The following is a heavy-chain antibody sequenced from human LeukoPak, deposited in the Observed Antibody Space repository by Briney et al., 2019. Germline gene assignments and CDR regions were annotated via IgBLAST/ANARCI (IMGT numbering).Heavy chain of an antibody. CDR3: ASSPRLTTSWFLFDS. Sequence: SETLSLTCSVSGDSFSNYDCTWIRQPPGQGLEWTGYVYYSGSTNYHPSLKTRLHLSVDTSTSRLSLKLSSVTAADTAVYYCASSPRLTTSWFLFDSWGHGTLVTASS. V-gene: IGHV4-59*01. CDR2: VYYSGST. J-gene: IGHJ5*01. D-gene: IGHD2-2*01. CDR1: GDSFSNYD.